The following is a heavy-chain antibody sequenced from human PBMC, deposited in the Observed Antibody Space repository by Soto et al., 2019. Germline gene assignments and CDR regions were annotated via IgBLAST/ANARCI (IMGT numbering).Heavy chain of an antibody. Sequence: VQLLESGGGLVQPGGSLRLSCAASGLTFSSQAMSWVRQAPGKGLEWVSGISGSGGSTDYADSVKGRFTISRDNSKNTLYLQMNSLRAEDTAVYYCAKSLLASHDAFDIWGQGTRVTVSS. CDR2: ISGSGGST. CDR3: AKSLLASHDAFDI. V-gene: IGHV3-23*01. CDR1: GLTFSSQA. D-gene: IGHD3-10*01. J-gene: IGHJ3*02.